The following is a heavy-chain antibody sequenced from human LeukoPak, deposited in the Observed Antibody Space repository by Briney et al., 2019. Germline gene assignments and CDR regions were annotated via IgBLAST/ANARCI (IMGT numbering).Heavy chain of an antibody. J-gene: IGHJ6*02. V-gene: IGHV4-30-4*01. D-gene: IGHD3-10*01. CDR3: ARSYYYGSGSYNYYYYYGMDV. CDR2: IYYSGST. CDR1: GGSISSGDDY. Sequence: SQTLSLTCTVSGGSISSGDDYWSWIRQPPGKGLEWIRYIYYSGSTYYNRSLKSRVTISVDTSKNQFSLKLSSVTAADTAVYYCARSYYYGSGSYNYYYYYGMDVWGQGTTVTVSS.